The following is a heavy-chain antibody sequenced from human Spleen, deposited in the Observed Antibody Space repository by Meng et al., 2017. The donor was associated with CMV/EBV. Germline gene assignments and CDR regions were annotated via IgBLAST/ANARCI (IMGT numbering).Heavy chain of an antibody. CDR3: ARARSRDHIVVPAVHFDY. V-gene: IGHV4-61*01. J-gene: IGHJ4*02. CDR1: SSGSYY. CDR2: IFYSGST. Sequence: SSGSYYWSWIRQPPGEGLEWVGYIFYSGSTDYNPYLKSRVTISVDTSKNQFSLKLNSVTAADTAVYYCARARSRDHIVVPAVHFDYWGQGTLVTVSS. D-gene: IGHD2-2*01.